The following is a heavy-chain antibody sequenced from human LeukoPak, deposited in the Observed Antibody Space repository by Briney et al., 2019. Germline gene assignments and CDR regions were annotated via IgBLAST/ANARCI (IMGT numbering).Heavy chain of an antibody. CDR3: ARVFSKGIAVAGTQRGLGY. CDR1: GYTFTGYY. J-gene: IGHJ4*02. V-gene: IGHV1-2*06. CDR2: INPNSGGT. Sequence: ASVKVSCKASGYTFTGYYMHWVRQAPGQGLEWMGRINPNSGGTNYAQKFQGRVTMTRDTSISTAYMELSRLRSDDTAVYHCARVFSKGIAVAGTQRGLGYWGQGTLVTVSS. D-gene: IGHD6-19*01.